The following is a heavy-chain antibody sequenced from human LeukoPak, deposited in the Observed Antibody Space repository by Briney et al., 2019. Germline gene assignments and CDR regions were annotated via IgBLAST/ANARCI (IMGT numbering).Heavy chain of an antibody. CDR3: ARDDFDRDFDI. CDR2: IYYSGST. Sequence: PSETLSLTCTVSGGSISSYYWSWIRQPPGKGLEWIGYIYYSGSTNYNPSLKSRVTISVDTSKNQFSLKLSSVTAADTAVYYCARDDFDRDFDIWGQGTMVTVSS. J-gene: IGHJ3*02. D-gene: IGHD2-21*02. V-gene: IGHV4-59*12. CDR1: GGSISSYY.